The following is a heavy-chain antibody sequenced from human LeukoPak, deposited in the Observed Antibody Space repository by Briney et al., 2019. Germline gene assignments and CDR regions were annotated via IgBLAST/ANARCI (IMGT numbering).Heavy chain of an antibody. Sequence: SETLSLTCTVSGGSISSYYWSWIRQPPGKGREGFGYIYYSGSTNYNPSLKSRVTISVDTSKNQFSLKLSSVTAADTAVYYCARDFVSGASGTYPAYWGQGTVVTVSS. V-gene: IGHV4-59*13. CDR1: GGSISSYY. CDR2: IYYSGST. J-gene: IGHJ4*02. D-gene: IGHD1-26*01. CDR3: ARDFVSGASGTYPAY.